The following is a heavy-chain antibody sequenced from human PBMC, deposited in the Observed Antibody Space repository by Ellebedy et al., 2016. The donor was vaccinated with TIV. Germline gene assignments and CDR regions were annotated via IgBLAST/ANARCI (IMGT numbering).Heavy chain of an antibody. Sequence: PGGSLRLSCAASGFTLSDYSMSWVRQAPGKGLEWVSYISSTSSTIYYADSVKGRFTISRDNSKNTLYLQMNSLRPEDTAIYYCAKVNTTMVTVFSYIENWGQGTLVTVSS. V-gene: IGHV3-48*01. CDR1: GFTLSDYS. J-gene: IGHJ4*02. CDR2: ISSTSSTI. CDR3: AKVNTTMVTVFSYIEN. D-gene: IGHD5-18*01.